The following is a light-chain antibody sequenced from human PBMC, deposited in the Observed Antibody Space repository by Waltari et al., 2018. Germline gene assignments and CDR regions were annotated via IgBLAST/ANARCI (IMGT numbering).Light chain of an antibody. CDR2: KAS. J-gene: IGKJ2*01. V-gene: IGKV1-5*03. Sequence: DIQMTQSPSTLSASVGDRVTITRRASQTISSWLAWYQQKPGNDPKPLIYKASSLQHGVPLRFSGSGSGTDFTLTISSLQPDDSATYYCQQYKTLFHTFGQGTKLEIK. CDR1: QTISSW. CDR3: QQYKTLFHT.